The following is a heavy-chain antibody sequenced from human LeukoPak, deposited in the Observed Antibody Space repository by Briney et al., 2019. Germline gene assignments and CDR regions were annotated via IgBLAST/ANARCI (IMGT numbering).Heavy chain of an antibody. Sequence: PGGSLRLSCAASGFTFSSYAMHWVRQAPGKGLEWVAVISYDGSNKYYADSVKGRFTISRDNSKNTLYLQMNSLRAEDTAVYYCARVRPPYCGGDCYSNWFDPWGQGTLVTVSS. V-gene: IGHV3-30-3*01. J-gene: IGHJ5*02. D-gene: IGHD2-21*02. CDR2: ISYDGSNK. CDR1: GFTFSSYA. CDR3: ARVRPPYCGGDCYSNWFDP.